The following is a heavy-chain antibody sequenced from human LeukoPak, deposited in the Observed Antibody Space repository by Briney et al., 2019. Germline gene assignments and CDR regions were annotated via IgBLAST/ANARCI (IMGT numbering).Heavy chain of an antibody. J-gene: IGHJ1*01. V-gene: IGHV4-61*02. Sequence: SETLSLTCTVSGGSISSGSYYWSWIRQPAGKGLEWIGRIYTSGSTNYNPSLKSRVTISVDTSKNQFSLKLSSVTAADTAVYYCARDLPSLTTGIQHWGQGTLVTVSS. CDR1: GGSISSGSYY. CDR2: IYTSGST. D-gene: IGHD3-9*01. CDR3: ARDLPSLTTGIQH.